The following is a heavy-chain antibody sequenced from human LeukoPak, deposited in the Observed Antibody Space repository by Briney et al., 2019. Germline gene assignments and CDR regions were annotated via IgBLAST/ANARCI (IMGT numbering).Heavy chain of an antibody. CDR2: MYTSGNT. Sequence: SATLSLTCTVSGASISSNYWSWIRQPAGKGLEWIGRMYTSGNTHYSPSLKSRVTMSVDTSKNQFSLNLTSVTAADTAVYYCANGVNSGSYFEDWGQGTLVTVSS. J-gene: IGHJ4*02. D-gene: IGHD1-26*01. CDR1: GASISSNY. CDR3: ANGVNSGSYFED. V-gene: IGHV4-4*07.